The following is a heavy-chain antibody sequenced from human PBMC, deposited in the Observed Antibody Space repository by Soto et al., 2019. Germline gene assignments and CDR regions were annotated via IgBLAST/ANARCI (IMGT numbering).Heavy chain of an antibody. CDR3: ARSSGGNFGIIIEGSNWFDT. V-gene: IGHV1-46*01. J-gene: IGHJ5*02. D-gene: IGHD3-3*01. CDR1: GDTFTSYY. Sequence: ASVKVSCKAPGDTFTSYYLNWVRQAPGQGLEWMGVINPHGGSTKYAQKFQGRITMTRDTSRSTAYMELSSLRSDDTAIYYCARSSGGNFGIIIEGSNWFDTWGQGTLVTVSS. CDR2: INPHGGST.